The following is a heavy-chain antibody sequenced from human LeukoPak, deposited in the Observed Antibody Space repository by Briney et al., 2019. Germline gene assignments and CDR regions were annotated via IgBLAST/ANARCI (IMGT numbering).Heavy chain of an antibody. J-gene: IGHJ4*02. CDR3: AKETFLADGGY. D-gene: IGHD2/OR15-2a*01. V-gene: IGHV3-7*01. CDR2: IKRDGSEK. CDR1: GFFFSSYW. Sequence: GGSLRLSCAGSGFFFSSYWMSWVRQAPGKGLEWVANIKRDGSEKSYVDSVKGRFTISRDNLKNSLFLQMNSLRVEDTAVYFCAKETFLADGGYWGQGTLVTVSS.